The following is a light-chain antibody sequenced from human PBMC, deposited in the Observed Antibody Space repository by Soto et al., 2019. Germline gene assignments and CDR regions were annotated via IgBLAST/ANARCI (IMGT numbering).Light chain of an antibody. V-gene: IGKV1-13*02. CDR3: QQFNRAGFT. CDR1: QGISSA. J-gene: IGKJ3*01. Sequence: AIQLTQSPSSLSASVGDRVTITFRASQGISSALAWYQQKPGKAPKLLIYDASSLESGVPSRFSGSGSGTDFTLTISSLQPEDFATYYCQQFNRAGFTFGPGTKVDIK. CDR2: DAS.